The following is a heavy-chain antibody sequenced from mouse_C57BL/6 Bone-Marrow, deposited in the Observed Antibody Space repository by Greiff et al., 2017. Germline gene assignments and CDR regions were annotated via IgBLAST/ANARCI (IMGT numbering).Heavy chain of an antibody. J-gene: IGHJ1*03. CDR1: GYTFTSYW. Sequence: QVQLQQPGAELVKPGASVKLSCKASGYTFTSYWMHWVKQRPGQGLEWIGMIHPNSGSTNYNEKFKSKATLTVDNSSSTAYMQLSSLTSEDSAVYYCARGGYDWYFDVWGTGTTVTVSS. CDR2: IHPNSGST. CDR3: ARGGYDWYFDV. V-gene: IGHV1-64*01.